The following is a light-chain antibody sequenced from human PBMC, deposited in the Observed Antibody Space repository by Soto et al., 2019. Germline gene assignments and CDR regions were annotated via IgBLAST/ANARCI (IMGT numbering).Light chain of an antibody. CDR2: LNSDGSH. Sequence: QLVLTQSPSASASLGASVKLTCTLSSGHSSYAIAWHQQQPEKGPRYLMKLNSDGSHSKGDGIPDRFSGSSSGAERYLTISSLPSEYEADYYCQTWGTGIHVVFGGGTKLTVL. CDR1: SGHSSYA. J-gene: IGLJ2*01. V-gene: IGLV4-69*01. CDR3: QTWGTGIHVV.